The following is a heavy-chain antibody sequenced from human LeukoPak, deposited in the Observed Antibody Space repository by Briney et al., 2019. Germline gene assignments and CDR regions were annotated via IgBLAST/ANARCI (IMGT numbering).Heavy chain of an antibody. J-gene: IGHJ4*02. CDR2: MSGSGGPT. V-gene: IGHV3-23*01. D-gene: IGHD3-22*01. Sequence: GGSLRLSCAASGFTFSSYAMSWVRQAPGKGLEWVSVMSGSGGPTYYADSVKGRFTISRDNSKNTVHLEMNSLRVDDTAVYYCAKLQAGYFDSSGYHFDYWGQGTLVTVSS. CDR3: AKLQAGYFDSSGYHFDY. CDR1: GFTFSSYA.